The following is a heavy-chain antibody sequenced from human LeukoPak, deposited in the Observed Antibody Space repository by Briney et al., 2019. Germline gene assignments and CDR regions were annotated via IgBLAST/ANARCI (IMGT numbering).Heavy chain of an antibody. CDR3: AKDYTSGWKDFDS. V-gene: IGHV3-23*01. D-gene: IGHD6-19*01. CDR2: ISGSGGTT. J-gene: IGHJ4*02. CDR1: GFTFSSYA. Sequence: PGGSLRLSCAASGFTFSSYAMGWVRQAPGKGLEWVSAISGSGGTTYYADSVKGRFTISRGNSKNTVYLQMNSLRAENTAIYYCAKDYTSGWKDFDSWGQGALVTVSS.